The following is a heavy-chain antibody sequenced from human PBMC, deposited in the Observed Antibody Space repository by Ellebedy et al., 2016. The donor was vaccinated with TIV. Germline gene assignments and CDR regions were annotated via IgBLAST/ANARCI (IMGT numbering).Heavy chain of an antibody. D-gene: IGHD3-10*01. J-gene: IGHJ3*02. CDR3: VREGLGGSFDI. Sequence: PGGSLRLSCAASGFIFSHYWMHWVRQAPGKGLVWVSRIHSDGSITWYAEFVRGRFTVSRDNGKNTLSLEMNSLRAEDTTVYYCVREGLGGSFDIWGLGKMVTVSS. CDR1: GFIFSHYW. CDR2: IHSDGSIT. V-gene: IGHV3-74*01.